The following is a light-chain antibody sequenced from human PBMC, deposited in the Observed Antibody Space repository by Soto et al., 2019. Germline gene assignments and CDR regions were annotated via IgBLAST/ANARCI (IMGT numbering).Light chain of an antibody. CDR2: AAS. CDR1: QSISTY. Sequence: DIEISHCPSSLSASVGDRVTITCRASQSISTYLNWYQQKAGLAPKLLIYAASSLQSGVPSRFSGSGSGTDFTLTISSLQPEDFATYYCQQTYSTPPTFGQGTKVDIK. J-gene: IGKJ1*01. V-gene: IGKV1-39*01. CDR3: QQTYSTPPT.